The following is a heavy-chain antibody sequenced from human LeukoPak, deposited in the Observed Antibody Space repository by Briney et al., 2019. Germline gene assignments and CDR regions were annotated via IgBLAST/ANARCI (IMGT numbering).Heavy chain of an antibody. Sequence: GGSLRLSCAASGFTVSSNHMSWVRQAPGQGPEWVSVIYIGGTIYYADSVKGRFTISRDNSQNTVYLEMNSLRAEDTAVYYCARDGENHYYDYWGQGTLVTVST. D-gene: IGHD7-27*01. J-gene: IGHJ4*02. CDR1: GFTVSSNH. CDR3: ARDGENHYYDY. V-gene: IGHV3-66*01. CDR2: IYIGGTI.